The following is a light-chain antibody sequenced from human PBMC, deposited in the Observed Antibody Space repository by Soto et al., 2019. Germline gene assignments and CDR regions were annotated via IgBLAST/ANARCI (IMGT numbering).Light chain of an antibody. V-gene: IGKV1-39*01. J-gene: IGKJ2*01. CDR2: AAS. CDR1: QSITGY. CDR3: QQSLGIPYT. Sequence: DIQMTQSPSSLSASVGDRVTITCRASQSITGYLNWYQQKPGKAPKLLIYAASSLQSGVPSRFSGSGSGTDFTLTISSLQRDDFATHFCQQSLGIPYTFGQGTRLETK.